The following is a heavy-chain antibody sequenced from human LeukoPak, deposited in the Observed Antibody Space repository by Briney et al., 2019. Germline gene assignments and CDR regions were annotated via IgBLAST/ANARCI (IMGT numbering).Heavy chain of an antibody. Sequence: ASVKVSCKASGYTFTGYYMHWVRQAPGQGLEWMGWINPNSGGTNYAQKFQGRVTMTRDTSISTAYMELSRLRSDDTAVYYCAXXXXXXXXAATVIDYWGQGTLVTVSS. CDR2: INPNSGGT. D-gene: IGHD2-15*01. V-gene: IGHV1-2*02. J-gene: IGHJ4*02. CDR3: AXXXXXXXXAATVIDY. CDR1: GYTFTGYY.